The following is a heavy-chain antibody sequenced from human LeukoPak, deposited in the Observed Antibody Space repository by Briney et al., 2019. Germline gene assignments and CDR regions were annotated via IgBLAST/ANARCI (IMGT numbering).Heavy chain of an antibody. CDR1: GYTFTSYD. CDR3: ARTYYYDSSGYYSLFY. V-gene: IGHV1-69*04. Sequence: ASVKVSCKASGYTFTSYDINWVRQAPGQGLEWMGRIIPILGIANYAQKFQGRVTITADKSTSTAYVELSSLRSEDTAVYYCARTYYYDSSGYYSLFYWGQGTLVTVSS. D-gene: IGHD3-22*01. CDR2: IIPILGIA. J-gene: IGHJ4*02.